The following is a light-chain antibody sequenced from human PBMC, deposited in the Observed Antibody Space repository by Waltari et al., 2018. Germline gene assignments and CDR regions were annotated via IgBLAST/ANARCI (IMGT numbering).Light chain of an antibody. CDR1: TGAVTSSPF. CDR2: DTS. Sequence: QAVVTQESSLTVSPGGTVTVTCGSSTGAVTSSPFPYWIQQKPGQAPRTLIYDTSNRQSWTPARFSGSLLGGKAALTLSGAQPEDEAEYYCLLLNGGPWVFGTGTKVTVL. V-gene: IGLV7-46*01. CDR3: LLLNGGPWV. J-gene: IGLJ1*01.